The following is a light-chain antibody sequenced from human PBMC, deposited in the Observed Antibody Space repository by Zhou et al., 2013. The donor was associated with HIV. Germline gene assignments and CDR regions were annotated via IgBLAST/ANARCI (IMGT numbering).Light chain of an antibody. CDR3: QQCNSYPYT. J-gene: IGKJ2*01. Sequence: DIQMTQSPSSLSASVGDRVTITCRASQSISSYLNWYQQKPGKAPKLLIYAASSLQSGVPSRFSGSGSGTGFTLTISSLQPDDFGTYYCQQCNSYPYTFGQGTKLEIK. CDR2: AAS. V-gene: IGKV1-39*01. CDR1: QSISSY.